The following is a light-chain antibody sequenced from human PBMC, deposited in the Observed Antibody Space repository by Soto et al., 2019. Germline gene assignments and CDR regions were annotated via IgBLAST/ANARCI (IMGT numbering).Light chain of an antibody. Sequence: EIVLTQSPGTLSLSPGEGATLSCGASQSINSFLAWYQQRRGQAARLLIYGTSSRATGIPDRFSGSGSGTDFTLTISRLEPEDFAVYYCQQYGNSPITFGQGTRLEIK. CDR3: QQYGNSPIT. V-gene: IGKV3-20*01. CDR2: GTS. CDR1: QSINSF. J-gene: IGKJ5*01.